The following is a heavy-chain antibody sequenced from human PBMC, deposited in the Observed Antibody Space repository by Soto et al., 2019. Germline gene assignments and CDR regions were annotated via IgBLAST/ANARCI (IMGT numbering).Heavy chain of an antibody. CDR1: GGSVNSGSYY. CDR2: IFYSGTT. D-gene: IGHD2-2*01. Sequence: SETLSLTCTVSGGSVNSGSYYWSSIRQPPGMGLEWIGYIFYSGTTNYNPSLKSRVTISLHTSKNQFSLKLTSVTAADTAVYYCARGLGVVVVPAARVFDYWGQGTLVTVSS. CDR3: ARGLGVVVVPAARVFDY. J-gene: IGHJ4*02. V-gene: IGHV4-61*01.